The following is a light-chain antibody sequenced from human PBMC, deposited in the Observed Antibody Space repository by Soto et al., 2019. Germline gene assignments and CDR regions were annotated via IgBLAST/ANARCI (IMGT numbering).Light chain of an antibody. J-gene: IGKJ4*01. Sequence: EIVLTQSPDTLSLSPGERATLSCRASQSVSGYLGWYQQKPGQAPRLPIYDASNRVYRVPARSRGSGSVTNFTLSIASLEPDNFAEYYCQQRSNWPDLAFSGGTKV. CDR2: DAS. V-gene: IGKV3-11*01. CDR1: QSVSGY. CDR3: QQRSNWPDLA.